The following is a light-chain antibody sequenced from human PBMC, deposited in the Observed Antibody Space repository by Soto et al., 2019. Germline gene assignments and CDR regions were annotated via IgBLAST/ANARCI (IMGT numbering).Light chain of an antibody. V-gene: IGKV3-20*01. CDR3: QQYGSSPPYT. CDR2: GAS. CDR1: QSVSSSY. Sequence: EIVLTQSPGTLSLSPGERATLSCRASQSVSSSYLAWYQQKPDQAPRLLIYGASSRATGIPDRFSGSGSGTDFTLTISRLEPEDFPVYYCQQYGSSPPYTFGQGTKLEIK. J-gene: IGKJ2*01.